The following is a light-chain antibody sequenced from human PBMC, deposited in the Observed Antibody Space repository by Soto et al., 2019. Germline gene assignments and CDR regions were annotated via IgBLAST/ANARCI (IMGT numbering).Light chain of an antibody. V-gene: IGLV1-47*02. Sequence: QSVLTQSPSTSGTPGQRVTISCSGDSSNIAKNYVYWYQQVPGMAPKLLIYSDNQRPSGVPHRFSGSKSGTSASLAISGLRSEDEADYYCAAWDDRLSGDGFGGGTKVTVL. J-gene: IGLJ1*01. CDR1: SSNIAKNY. CDR2: SDN. CDR3: AAWDDRLSGDG.